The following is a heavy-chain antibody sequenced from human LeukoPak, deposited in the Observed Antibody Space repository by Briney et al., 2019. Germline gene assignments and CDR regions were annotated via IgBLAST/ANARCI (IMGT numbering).Heavy chain of an antibody. CDR3: ARDTPNIYDTMDV. Sequence: GGSMRLSCAASGFTFDDYGMSWVRHAPGKGLEWVSGINWNGGSTGYADSVKGRFTISRDNAKNSLYLQMNSLRAEDTALYYCARDTPNIYDTMDVWGKGTTVTVSS. V-gene: IGHV3-20*04. D-gene: IGHD3-9*01. J-gene: IGHJ6*04. CDR1: GFTFDDYG. CDR2: INWNGGST.